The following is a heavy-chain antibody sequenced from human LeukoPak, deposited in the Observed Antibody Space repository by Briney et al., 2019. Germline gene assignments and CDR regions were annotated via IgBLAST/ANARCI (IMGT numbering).Heavy chain of an antibody. J-gene: IGHJ3*02. CDR2: IYYSGST. CDR1: GYSISSGYY. CDR3: ARSRRITIFGVAPGAFDI. Sequence: SETLSLTCTVSGYSISSGYYWGWIRQPPGKGLEWIGYIYYSGSTNYNPSLKSRVTISVDTSKNQFSLKLSSVTAADTAVYYCARSRRITIFGVAPGAFDIWGQGTMVTVSS. D-gene: IGHD3-3*01. V-gene: IGHV4-61*01.